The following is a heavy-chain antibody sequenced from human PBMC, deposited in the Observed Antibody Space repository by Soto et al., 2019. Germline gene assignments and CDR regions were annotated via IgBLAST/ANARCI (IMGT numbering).Heavy chain of an antibody. D-gene: IGHD5-12*01. CDR2: ISGSGGST. Sequence: PGGSLRLSCAASGFTFSSYAMSWVRQAPGKGLEWVSAISGSGGSTYYADSVKGRFTISRDNSKNTPYLQMNSLRAEDTAVYYCASLPSGYSGYFDGHFDYWGQGTLVTVSS. V-gene: IGHV3-23*01. J-gene: IGHJ4*02. CDR3: ASLPSGYSGYFDGHFDY. CDR1: GFTFSSYA.